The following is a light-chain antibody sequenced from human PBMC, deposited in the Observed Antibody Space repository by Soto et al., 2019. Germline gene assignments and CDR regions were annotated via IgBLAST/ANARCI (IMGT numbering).Light chain of an antibody. Sequence: EIILTQSPGTLALSPGDGATLSCRASQTVNRNYLAWYHQRPGQPPRLLIYGVHHRASGVPDKLKGDGSGTEFTLTAGRPEEDYFGVGYCQHCIYPDRTFEKATRVEVK. CDR3: QHCIYPDRT. V-gene: IGKV3-20*01. CDR1: QTVNRNY. CDR2: GVH. J-gene: IGKJ1*01.